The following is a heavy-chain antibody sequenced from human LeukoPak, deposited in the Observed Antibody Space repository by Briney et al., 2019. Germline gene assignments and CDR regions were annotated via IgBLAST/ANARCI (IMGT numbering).Heavy chain of an antibody. D-gene: IGHD3-10*01. CDR2: FSNSGRT. CDR1: GGSISNYY. J-gene: IGHJ4*02. CDR3: ARSSYYGDAFDF. Sequence: PSETLSLTCTVSGGSISNYYWNWIRLPPGKGLEWIGSFSNSGRTNSNPSLKTRVTISVHTSKNQFSLRLTSVTAADTAVYYCARSSYYGDAFDFWGQGTLVTVSS. V-gene: IGHV4-59*01.